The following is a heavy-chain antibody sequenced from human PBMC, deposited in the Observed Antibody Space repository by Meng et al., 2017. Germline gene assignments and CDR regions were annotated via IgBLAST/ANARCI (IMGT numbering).Heavy chain of an antibody. Sequence: HSGGVWKKPGSSVKVSCKASGYTFTSYAMNWVRQAPGQGLEWMGWINTNTGNPTYAQGFTGRFVFSLDTSVSTAYLQISSLKAEDTAVYYCATISPRDSSGLSFDYWGQGTLVTVSS. J-gene: IGHJ4*02. CDR2: INTNTGNP. V-gene: IGHV7-4-1*02. CDR1: GYTFTSYA. CDR3: ATISPRDSSGLSFDY. D-gene: IGHD3-22*01.